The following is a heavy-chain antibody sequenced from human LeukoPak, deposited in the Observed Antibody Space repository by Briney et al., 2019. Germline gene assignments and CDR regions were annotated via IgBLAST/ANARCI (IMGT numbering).Heavy chain of an antibody. CDR1: GFTFGGYT. D-gene: IGHD6-19*01. CDR2: ISSSLNM. Sequence: KPGGSLRLSCVASGFTFGGYTINWVRLAPGRGLEWVSSISSSLNMYFAESVKGRFTISRDSARNSVSLQLNSLRVEDTAVYYCAKDSDYSGGWQHYWGQGTLVTVSS. J-gene: IGHJ4*02. CDR3: AKDSDYSGGWQHY. V-gene: IGHV3-21*01.